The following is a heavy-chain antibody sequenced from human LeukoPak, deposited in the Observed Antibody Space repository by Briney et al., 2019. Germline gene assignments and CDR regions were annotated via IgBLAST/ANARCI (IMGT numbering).Heavy chain of an antibody. V-gene: IGHV4-39*07. CDR3: AGTRRGYSGYDNSIDY. D-gene: IGHD5-12*01. CDR2: IYYSGST. CDR1: GGSISSSSYY. J-gene: IGHJ4*02. Sequence: SETLSLTCTVSGGSISSSSYYWGWIRQPPGKGLEWIGSIYYSGSTYYNPSLKSRVTISVDTSKNQFSLKLSSVTAADTAVYYCAGTRRGYSGYDNSIDYWGQGTLVTVSS.